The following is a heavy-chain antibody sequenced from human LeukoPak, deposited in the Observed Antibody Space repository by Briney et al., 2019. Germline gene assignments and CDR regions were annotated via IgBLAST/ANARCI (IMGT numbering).Heavy chain of an antibody. J-gene: IGHJ3*02. D-gene: IGHD2-15*01. V-gene: IGHV3-21*01. Sequence: PGGSLRLSCAASGFTFSSYSMNWVRQAPGKGLEWVSSISSSSSYIYYADSVKGRFTISRDNAKNSLYLQMNSLRAEDTAVYYCAREGPDIVVVVAPALRGAFDIWGQGTMVTVSS. CDR2: ISSSSSYI. CDR1: GFTFSSYS. CDR3: AREGPDIVVVVAPALRGAFDI.